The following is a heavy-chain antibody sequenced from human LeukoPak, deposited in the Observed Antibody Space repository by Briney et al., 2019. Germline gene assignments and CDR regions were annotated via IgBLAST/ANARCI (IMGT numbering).Heavy chain of an antibody. V-gene: IGHV4-4*07. CDR1: GGSISSYY. CDR3: ARDVNGEWLTDYYYYMDV. Sequence: PSETVSLTCTVSGGSISSYYWSWIRQPAGKGLEWIGRIYTVGSTDYNPSLKSRVTMSVDTSKNQFSLKLSSVTAADTAVYYCARDVNGEWLTDYYYYMDVWGKGTTVIVS. D-gene: IGHD5-12*01. CDR2: IYTVGST. J-gene: IGHJ6*03.